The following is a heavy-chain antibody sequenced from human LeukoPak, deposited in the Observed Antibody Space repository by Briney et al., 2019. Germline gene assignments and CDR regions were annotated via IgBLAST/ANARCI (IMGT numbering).Heavy chain of an antibody. CDR1: GGSISSYY. D-gene: IGHD6-13*01. V-gene: IGHV4-59*01. J-gene: IGHJ6*02. CDR3: ARDLIAAAGPGYYYGMDV. Sequence: SSETLSLTCTVSGGSISSYYWSWIRQLPGKGLEWIGYIYYSGSTNYNPSLKSRVTISVDTSKNQFSLKLSSVTAADTAVYYCARDLIAAAGPGYYYGMDVWGQGTTVTVSS. CDR2: IYYSGST.